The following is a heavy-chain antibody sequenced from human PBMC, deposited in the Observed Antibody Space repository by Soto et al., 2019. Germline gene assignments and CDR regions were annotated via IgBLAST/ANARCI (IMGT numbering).Heavy chain of an antibody. J-gene: IGHJ6*02. CDR1: GGSVSSGSYY. D-gene: IGHD3-9*01. CDR3: ARRRTAYDIFKTVYYGMDV. Sequence: PSETLSLTCTVSGGSVSSGSYYWSWIRQPPGKGLEWIGYIYYSGSTNYNPSLKSRVTISVDTSKNQFSLKLSSVTAADTAVYYCARRRTAYDIFKTVYYGMDVWGQRTTVTVSS. CDR2: IYYSGST. V-gene: IGHV4-61*01.